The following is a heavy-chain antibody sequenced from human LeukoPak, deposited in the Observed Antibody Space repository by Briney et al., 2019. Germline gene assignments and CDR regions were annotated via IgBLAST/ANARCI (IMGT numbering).Heavy chain of an antibody. J-gene: IGHJ4*02. Sequence: GGSLRLSCAASGFTFNRYGMSWVRQAPGKGLEWVSAISGSGGTTYYADSVKGRFTISRDNSKNTLYLQINSLRAEDTAVYYCAKDHLPGIVVADRDYWGQGTLVTVSS. V-gene: IGHV3-23*01. CDR1: GFTFNRYG. D-gene: IGHD6-19*01. CDR3: AKDHLPGIVVADRDY. CDR2: ISGSGGTT.